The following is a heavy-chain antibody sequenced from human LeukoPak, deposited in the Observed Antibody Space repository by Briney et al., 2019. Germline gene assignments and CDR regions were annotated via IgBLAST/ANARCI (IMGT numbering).Heavy chain of an antibody. D-gene: IGHD2-2*01. V-gene: IGHV3-48*03. Sequence: PGGSLRLSCAASGFTFSSYEMNWARQAPGKGLEWLSYISSSGSTIYYADSVKGRFTISRDNKKSSLFLQMHSLRTEDTAFYFCVKDGLQYCTSTSCYEFQSWGQGTLVTVSS. CDR2: ISSSGSTI. CDR3: VKDGLQYCTSTSCYEFQS. CDR1: GFTFSSYE. J-gene: IGHJ4*02.